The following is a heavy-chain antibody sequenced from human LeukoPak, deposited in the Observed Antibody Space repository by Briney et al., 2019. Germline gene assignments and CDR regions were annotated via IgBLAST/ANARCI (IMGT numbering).Heavy chain of an antibody. D-gene: IGHD6-13*01. J-gene: IGHJ4*02. CDR3: ARRSSSWREIDY. Sequence: SVKVSCKASGGTFSSYTISWVRQAPGQGLEWMGRIIPILGIANYAQKFQGRVTITADKSTSTAYMELSSLRSEDTAEYYCARRSSSWREIDYWGQGTLVTVSS. V-gene: IGHV1-69*02. CDR1: GGTFSSYT. CDR2: IIPILGIA.